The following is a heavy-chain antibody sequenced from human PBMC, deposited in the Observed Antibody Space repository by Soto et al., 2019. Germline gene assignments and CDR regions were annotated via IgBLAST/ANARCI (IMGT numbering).Heavy chain of an antibody. J-gene: IGHJ3*02. Sequence: ASVKVSCKASGGTFSSYTIIWVRQAPGQGLEWMGRISANKGITNYAQKLQGRVTMTRDKSTTTVYMELRSLRSEDTAVYFCARDRAHKFDIWGQGTMVTVSS. V-gene: IGHV1-18*01. CDR2: ISANKGIT. CDR3: ARDRAHKFDI. CDR1: GGTFSSYT.